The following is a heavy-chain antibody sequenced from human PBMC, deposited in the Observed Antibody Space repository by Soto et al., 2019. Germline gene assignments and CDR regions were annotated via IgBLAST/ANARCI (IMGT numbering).Heavy chain of an antibody. CDR1: GFTFISYA. D-gene: IGHD6-19*01. J-gene: IGHJ4*02. CDR3: TRLDHSSAY. Sequence: GWSLRLSCAASGFTFISYAISWVRHAPWKGLQSLSSISGTGDNTYYADSVNGRLTISRENSENTVYVQMTSLRAEDTAVYYCTRLDHSSAYWGQRNLVAISS. CDR2: ISGTGDNT. V-gene: IGHV3-23*01.